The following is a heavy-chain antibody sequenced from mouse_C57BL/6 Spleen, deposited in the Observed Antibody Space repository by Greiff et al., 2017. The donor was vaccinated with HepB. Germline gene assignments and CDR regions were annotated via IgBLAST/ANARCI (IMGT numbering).Heavy chain of an antibody. CDR3: ARSRGNHVDAMDY. CDR1: GYTFTSYW. D-gene: IGHD2-1*01. V-gene: IGHV1-52*01. Sequence: QVQLQQPGAELVRPGSSVKLSCKASGYTFTSYWMHWVKQRPIQGLEWIGNIDPSDSETHYNQKFKDKATLTVDKSSSTAYMQLSSLTSEDSAVYYCARSRGNHVDAMDYWGQGTSVTVSS. J-gene: IGHJ4*01. CDR2: IDPSDSET.